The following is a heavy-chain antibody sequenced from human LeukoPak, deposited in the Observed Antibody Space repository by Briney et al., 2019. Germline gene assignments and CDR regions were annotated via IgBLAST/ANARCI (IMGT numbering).Heavy chain of an antibody. CDR2: IIPIFGTA. CDR1: GGTFSSYA. D-gene: IGHD2-8*02. V-gene: IGHV1-69*13. Sequence: SVKVSCKASGGTFSSYAINWVRQAPGQGLEWMGGIIPIFGTANYAQEFQGRVTITADETTSTAYMELSSLRSEDTDVYYCARAPRGYFTGGVCYHFDYWGQGTLVTVSS. CDR3: ARAPRGYFTGGVCYHFDY. J-gene: IGHJ4*02.